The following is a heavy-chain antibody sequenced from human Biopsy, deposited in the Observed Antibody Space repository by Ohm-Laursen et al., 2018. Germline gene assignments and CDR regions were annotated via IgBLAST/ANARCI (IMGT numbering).Heavy chain of an antibody. CDR1: GFSFSDYH. J-gene: IGHJ6*02. V-gene: IGHV3-11*01. CDR2: ISGGGTI. CDR3: ARYTRWSPYSMDV. Sequence: SLRLSCTASGFSFSDYHMRWIRQAPGRGLEWVSYISGGGTIYYGDSMKGRVTISRDNAKNSLYLQMHSLRAEDTAVYYCARYTRWSPYSMDVWGQGTTVTVSS. D-gene: IGHD4-23*01.